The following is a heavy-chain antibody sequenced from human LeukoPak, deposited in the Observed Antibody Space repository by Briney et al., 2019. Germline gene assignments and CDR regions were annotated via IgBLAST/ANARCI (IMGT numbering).Heavy chain of an antibody. Sequence: ASVKVSCKASGYTFTSYYMHWVRQAPGKGLEWMGGFDPEDGETIYAQKFQGRVTMTEDTSTDTAYMELSSLRSEDTAVYYCATGGSPVTRVDSGSYYFDYWGQGTLVTVSS. D-gene: IGHD1-26*01. CDR1: GYTFTSYY. CDR3: ATGGSPVTRVDSGSYYFDY. CDR2: FDPEDGET. J-gene: IGHJ4*02. V-gene: IGHV1-24*01.